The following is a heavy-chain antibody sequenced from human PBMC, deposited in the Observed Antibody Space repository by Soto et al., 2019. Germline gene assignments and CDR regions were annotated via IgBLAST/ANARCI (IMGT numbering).Heavy chain of an antibody. CDR2: ISGYNSDT. V-gene: IGHV1-18*01. D-gene: IGHD2-2*01. CDR1: GYTFSNYG. Sequence: ASVKVSCKASGYTFSNYGISWVRQAPGQGLEWMGWISGYNSDTNYAQKFQGRVTLTTDTFTSTVYMELGGLRSDDTAVYYCARDRCSSTSREADFWGQGALVTVSS. CDR3: ARDRCSSTSREADF. J-gene: IGHJ4*02.